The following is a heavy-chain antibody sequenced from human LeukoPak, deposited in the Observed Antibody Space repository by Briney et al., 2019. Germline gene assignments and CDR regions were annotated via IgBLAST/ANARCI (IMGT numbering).Heavy chain of an antibody. CDR1: GFTFNSYN. CDR2: ISSSSTTI. Sequence: PGGSLRLSCAASGFTFNSYNMNWVRQAPGKGLEWVSYISSSSTTIYYSDSVKGRFTISRDNAKNSLYLQMNSLRAEDTAVYYCARDDSSGYYFDYWGQGTLVTVSS. J-gene: IGHJ4*02. CDR3: ARDDSSGYYFDY. V-gene: IGHV3-48*04. D-gene: IGHD3-22*01.